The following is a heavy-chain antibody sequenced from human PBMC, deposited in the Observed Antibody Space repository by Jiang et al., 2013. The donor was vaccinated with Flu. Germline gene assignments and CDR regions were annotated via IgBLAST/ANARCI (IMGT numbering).Heavy chain of an antibody. CDR3: ARVYFDTSTGYYSHFDY. CDR1: W. CDR2: KTRWKSE. Sequence: WMSWVRQXPGRGWSGWQHKTRWKSEILCGLCEGRFTISRDNAKNSLYLQMNSLRDEDTAVYYCARVYFDTSTGYYSHFDYWGQGTLVTVSS. D-gene: IGHD3-9*01. J-gene: IGHJ4*02. V-gene: IGHV3-7*01.